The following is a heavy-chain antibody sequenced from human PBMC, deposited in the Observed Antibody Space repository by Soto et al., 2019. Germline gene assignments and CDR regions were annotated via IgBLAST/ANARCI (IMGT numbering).Heavy chain of an antibody. CDR3: ARDRASVIRYVAGSIIDRVRYYDY. Sequence: ASVKVSCKASGYTFTSYYMHWVRQAPGQGLEWMGIINPSGGSTSYAQKFQGRVTMTRDTSTSTVYMELSSLRSEDTAVYYCARDRASVIRYVAGSIIDRVRYYDYWGQGTLVTVAS. V-gene: IGHV1-46*01. CDR1: GYTFTSYY. J-gene: IGHJ4*02. CDR2: INPSGGST. D-gene: IGHD3-9*01.